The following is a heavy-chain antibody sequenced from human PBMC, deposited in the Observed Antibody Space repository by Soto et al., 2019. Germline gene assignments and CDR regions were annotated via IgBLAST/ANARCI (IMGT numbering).Heavy chain of an antibody. Sequence: EVQLVDSGGGLVQPGGSLRLSCAGSGFTFSNYWMHWVRQAPGKGLEWVSRIDHDGPTDYADSVRGRFTIYRDNAENTLYLQMNSLRPEDTVVYYCVRDSHGDYWGQGTVVTVSS. CDR3: VRDSHGDY. V-gene: IGHV3-74*01. J-gene: IGHJ4*02. CDR2: IDHDGPT. CDR1: GFTFSNYW.